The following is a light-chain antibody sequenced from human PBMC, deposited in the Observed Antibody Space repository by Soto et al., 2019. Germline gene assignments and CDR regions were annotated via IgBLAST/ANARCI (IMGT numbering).Light chain of an antibody. CDR2: EVS. V-gene: IGLV2-8*01. CDR3: SSYTGTNNFAL. Sequence: QSALTQPPSASGSPGQSVTISCTGTNTDIGGHKYVSWYQHHPGKAPKLLIYEVSERPSGVPDRFSGSKSGNAASLTVSGLQADDESMYCGSSYTGTNNFALFGGGTKVTVL. J-gene: IGLJ2*01. CDR1: NTDIGGHKY.